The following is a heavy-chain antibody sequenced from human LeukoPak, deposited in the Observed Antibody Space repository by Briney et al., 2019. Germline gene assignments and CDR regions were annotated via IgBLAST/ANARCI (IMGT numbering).Heavy chain of an antibody. J-gene: IGHJ6*01. CDR1: GYTSIVYS. D-gene: IGHD3-10*01. CDR3: ARGPDYGIDL. V-gene: IGHV1-2*02. Sequence: ASVKDSCKASGYTSIVYSIHWVRPVPGQGLVWMGWVNPLGVNTYYGPTFQGRVTMTRDTSISTTYMELSALTSDDTAVYYCARGPDYGIDLWGQGTMATVSS. CDR2: VNPLGVNT.